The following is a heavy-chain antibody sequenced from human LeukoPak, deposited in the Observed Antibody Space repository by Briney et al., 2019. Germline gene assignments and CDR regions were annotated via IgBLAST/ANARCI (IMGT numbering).Heavy chain of an antibody. CDR1: GGSISSDY. CDR3: ATRGY. Sequence: SETLSLTCTVSGGSISSDYWQWIRQPPGKGLEWVGYIYNSGNNHYNSSLKSRVTISIDTSKNQFSLQLASVTAADTAVYYCATRGYWGQGTLVGVS. J-gene: IGHJ4*02. V-gene: IGHV4-59*08. D-gene: IGHD3-10*01. CDR2: IYNSGNN.